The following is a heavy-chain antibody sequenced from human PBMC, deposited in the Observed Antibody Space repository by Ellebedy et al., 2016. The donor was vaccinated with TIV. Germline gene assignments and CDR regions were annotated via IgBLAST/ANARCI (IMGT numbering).Heavy chain of an antibody. CDR2: ISYDGSNK. J-gene: IGHJ3*02. Sequence: GESLKISCEASGFTFRSYDMHWVRLAPGKGLEWVAVISYDGSNKFYTGSVKGRFTVSRDNSKNTLYLQMKNLRTEDTALYYCTKDKTTTTAYDALDIWGQGTMVAVSS. V-gene: IGHV3-30*18. CDR1: GFTFRSYD. D-gene: IGHD4-17*01. CDR3: TKDKTTTTAYDALDI.